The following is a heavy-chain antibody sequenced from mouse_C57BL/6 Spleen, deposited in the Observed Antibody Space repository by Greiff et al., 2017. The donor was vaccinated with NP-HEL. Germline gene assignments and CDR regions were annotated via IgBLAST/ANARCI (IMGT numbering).Heavy chain of an antibody. J-gene: IGHJ2*01. CDR3: AISGVYFDY. CDR1: GYTFTSYW. V-gene: IGHV1-7*01. CDR2: INPSSGYT. Sequence: QVQLQQSGAELAKPGASVKLSCKASGYTFTSYWMHWVKQRPGQGLEWIGYINPSSGYTKYNQKFKDKATFTADKSSSTAYMQLSSLTYEDSAVYYCAISGVYFDYWGQGPTLTVSS. D-gene: IGHD3-1*01.